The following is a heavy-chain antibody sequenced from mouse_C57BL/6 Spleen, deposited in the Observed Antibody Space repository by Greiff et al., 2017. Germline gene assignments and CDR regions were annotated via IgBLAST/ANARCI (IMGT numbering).Heavy chain of an antibody. Sequence: VQLKESGGDLVKPGGSLKLSCAASGFTFSSYGMSWVRQTPDKRLEWVATISSGGSYTYYPDSVKGRFTISRDNAKNTLYLQRSSLKSEDTAMYYCARQGGAMDYWGQGTSVTVSS. CDR2: ISSGGSYT. CDR3: ARQGGAMDY. CDR1: GFTFSSYG. J-gene: IGHJ4*01. V-gene: IGHV5-6*01.